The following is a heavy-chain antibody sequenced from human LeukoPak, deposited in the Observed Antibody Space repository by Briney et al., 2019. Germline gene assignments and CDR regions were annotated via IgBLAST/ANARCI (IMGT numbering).Heavy chain of an antibody. V-gene: IGHV1-3*01. CDR3: ARGGSAYCGGDCYYDWFDP. CDR2: INAGNGNT. D-gene: IGHD2-21*02. CDR1: GYTFINFA. J-gene: IGHJ5*02. Sequence: GASVKVSSKASGYTFINFAINWGRQAPGQRPEWMGWINAGNGNTKYSQKFQGRVTITRDTSASTAYMELSSLRSEDTAVYYCARGGSAYCGGDCYYDWFDPWGQGTLVTVSS.